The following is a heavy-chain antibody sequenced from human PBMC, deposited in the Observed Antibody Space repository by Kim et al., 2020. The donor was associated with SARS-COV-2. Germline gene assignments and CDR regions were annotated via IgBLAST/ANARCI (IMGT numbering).Heavy chain of an antibody. CDR1: GGSISSSSYY. CDR2: IYYSGST. CDR3: ARSAVAGTVFGY. D-gene: IGHD6-19*01. V-gene: IGHV4-39*07. Sequence: SETLSLTCTVSGGSISSSSYYWGWIRQPPGKGLEWIGSIYYSGSTYYNPSLKSRVTISVDTSKNQFSLKLSSVTAADTAVYYCARSAVAGTVFGYWGQGTLVTVSS. J-gene: IGHJ4*02.